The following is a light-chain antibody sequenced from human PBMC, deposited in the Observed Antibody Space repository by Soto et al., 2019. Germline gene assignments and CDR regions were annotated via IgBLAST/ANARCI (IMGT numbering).Light chain of an antibody. CDR3: PQYGSSPAT. V-gene: IGKV3-20*01. CDR1: QTVLTN. CDR2: GAS. J-gene: IGKJ1*01. Sequence: QSRESVAEAQREGPAGCCSTRQTVLTNLAWYQQKPGQAPRLLIYGASSRATGIPDRFSGSGSGTAFTPTLRSLEPEDSGVYPCPQYGSSPATFGQGTKVDIK.